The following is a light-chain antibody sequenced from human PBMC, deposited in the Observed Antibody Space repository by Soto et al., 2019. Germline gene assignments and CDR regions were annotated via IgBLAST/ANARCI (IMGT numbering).Light chain of an antibody. CDR1: HYLGNS. CDR3: QQYDSLPFP. Sequence: DIQITQSPSSLSASVGDRVTITCQASHYLGNSLSWSQQKPGKAPKLLISDASNLETGVPSRFSASASGTDFTFTISILQPEDIATYYCQQYDSLPFPFGGGTKVDNK. J-gene: IGKJ4*01. V-gene: IGKV1-33*01. CDR2: DAS.